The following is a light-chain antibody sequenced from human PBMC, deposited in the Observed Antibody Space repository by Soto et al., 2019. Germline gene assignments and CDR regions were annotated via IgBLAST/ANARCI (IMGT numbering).Light chain of an antibody. CDR2: WAS. V-gene: IGKV4-1*01. J-gene: IGKJ1*01. CDR1: QSILYSSNNKNY. Sequence: DIVMTQSPDSLAVSLGERATINCKSSQSILYSSNNKNYLAWYQQKPGQPPKLLIYWASTRESGVPDRFSGGRSGTDFTLTSTSLQAAEVEVYYWPQYYCPWTFGHVTKVEIK. CDR3: PQYYCPWT.